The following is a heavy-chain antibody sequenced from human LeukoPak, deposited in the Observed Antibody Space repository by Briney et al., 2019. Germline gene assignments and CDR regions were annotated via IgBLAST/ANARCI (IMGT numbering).Heavy chain of an antibody. CDR1: GYTFTSYA. CDR2: INTNTGNP. J-gene: IGHJ5*02. CDR3: ARAGSSWQNSRAKNWFDP. D-gene: IGHD6-13*01. V-gene: IGHV7-4-1*02. Sequence: ASVKVSCKASGYTFTSYAMNWVRQAPGQGLEWMGWINTNTGNPTYAQGFTGRFVFSLDTSVSTAYLQISSLKAEDTAVYYCARAGSSWQNSRAKNWFDPWGKGTLVTVSS.